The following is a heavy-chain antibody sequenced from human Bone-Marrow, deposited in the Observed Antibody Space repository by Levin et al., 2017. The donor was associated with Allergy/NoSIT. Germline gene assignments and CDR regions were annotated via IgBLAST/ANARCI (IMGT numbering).Heavy chain of an antibody. CDR2: ISSSGSTI. CDR1: GFNFGDYE. J-gene: IGHJ4*02. V-gene: IGHV3-48*03. D-gene: IGHD3-16*01. CDR3: ARLRQVGDLEY. Sequence: GGSLRLSCAASGFNFGDYEMNWVRQAPGKGLEWVSYISSSGSTIYYADSVQGRFTISRDNAKNSLYLQMNSLRAEDTAVYYCARLRQVGDLEYWGQGTLVTVSS.